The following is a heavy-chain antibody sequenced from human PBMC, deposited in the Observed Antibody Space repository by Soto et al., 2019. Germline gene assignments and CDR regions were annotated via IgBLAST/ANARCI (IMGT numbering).Heavy chain of an antibody. CDR2: MNPNSGNT. V-gene: IGHV1-8*01. Sequence: QVQLVQSGAEVKKPGASVKVSCNASGYTFTSYDLNWVRQATGQGPEWMGWMNPNSGNTGYAQKFQGRVTMTRDTSVSTAYMELSSLISEDTAVYYCARGGYNWNYAYYYGMDVWGQGTTVTVSS. CDR1: GYTFTSYD. D-gene: IGHD1-7*01. J-gene: IGHJ6*02. CDR3: ARGGYNWNYAYYYGMDV.